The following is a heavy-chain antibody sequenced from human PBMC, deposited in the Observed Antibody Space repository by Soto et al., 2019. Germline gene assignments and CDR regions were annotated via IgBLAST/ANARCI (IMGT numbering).Heavy chain of an antibody. J-gene: IGHJ5*02. Sequence: QVQLQESGPGLVKPSQTLSLTCTVSGGSISSGGYYWSWIRQHPGKGLEWIGYIDYSGSTYYNPSRKRRVTRAVDTSKNQGALKLSSVTAADTAGDYCARDRRSSSGWFDPWGQGTLVTVSS. CDR1: GGSISSGGYY. CDR2: IDYSGST. V-gene: IGHV4-31*03. CDR3: ARDRRSSSGWFDP. D-gene: IGHD1-26*01.